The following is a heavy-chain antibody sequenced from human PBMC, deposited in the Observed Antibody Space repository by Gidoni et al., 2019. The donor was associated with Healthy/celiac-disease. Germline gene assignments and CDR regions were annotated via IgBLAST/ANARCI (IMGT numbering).Heavy chain of an antibody. D-gene: IGHD5-12*01. Sequence: QVQLVQSGAEVKNPGSSVKVSCKASGGTFSSYATSWVRQAPGQGLEWMGGIIPIFGTANYEQKFQGRVTIAADESTSTAYMELSSLGSEDTAVYYCARDLVATGSLDYWGQGTLVTVSS. CDR1: GGTFSSYA. CDR3: ARDLVATGSLDY. CDR2: IIPIFGTA. V-gene: IGHV1-69*01. J-gene: IGHJ4*02.